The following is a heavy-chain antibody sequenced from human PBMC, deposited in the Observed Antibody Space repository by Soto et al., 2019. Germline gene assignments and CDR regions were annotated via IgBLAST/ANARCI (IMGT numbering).Heavy chain of an antibody. CDR3: ARVPDLDSCSRTSCLYYFDY. Sequence: PGGSLRLSCVASGITFNRYVMSWVRQAPGKGLEWVSTINSNGGSTFYADSVKGRFTISRDNSKNSLYLQMNRLRAEDTAIYYCARVPDLDSCSRTSCLYYFDYWGQGALVTLSS. CDR2: INSNGGST. D-gene: IGHD2-2*01. J-gene: IGHJ4*02. CDR1: GITFNRYV. V-gene: IGHV3-23*01.